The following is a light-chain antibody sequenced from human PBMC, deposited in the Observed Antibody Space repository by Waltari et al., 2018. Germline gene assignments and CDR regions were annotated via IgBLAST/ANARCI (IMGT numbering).Light chain of an antibody. V-gene: IGKV1-5*03. CDR2: KAS. J-gene: IGKJ1*01. Sequence: DIQMTQSPSTLSASVGDRVTITCRASQTISSWLVWYQQKPGKAPKLLIYKASSLESGVPSRFSGSGSGTEFTLTISSLQPDDFATYYCQQYNGYSWTFGQGTKVEIK. CDR3: QQYNGYSWT. CDR1: QTISSW.